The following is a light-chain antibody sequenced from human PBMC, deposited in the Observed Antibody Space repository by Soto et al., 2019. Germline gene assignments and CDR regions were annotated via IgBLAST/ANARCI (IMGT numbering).Light chain of an antibody. CDR2: AAS. CDR3: QQRHSYPIT. Sequence: DIQMTQSPSSLSASVGDRVTITCRAIQGINNYLAWYQQKPGKVPKLLIYAASTLQTGVPSRFSGSGSGTEFTLTISSLQPEDFATYYCQQRHSYPITFGQGTRLEIK. CDR1: QGINNY. V-gene: IGKV1-9*01. J-gene: IGKJ5*01.